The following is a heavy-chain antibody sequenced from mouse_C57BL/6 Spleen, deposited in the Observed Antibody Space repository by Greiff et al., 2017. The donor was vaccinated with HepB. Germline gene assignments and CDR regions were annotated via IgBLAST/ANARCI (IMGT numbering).Heavy chain of an antibody. V-gene: IGHV1-26*01. CDR1: GYTFTDYY. D-gene: IGHD2-2*01. CDR2: INPNNGGT. J-gene: IGHJ1*03. CDR3: ARPVTGGYFDV. Sequence: VQLQQSGPELVKPGASVKISCKASGYTFTDYYMNWVKQSHGKSLEWIGDINPNNGGTSYNQKFKGKATLTVDKSSSTAYMELRSLTSEDSAVYYCARPVTGGYFDVWGTGTTVTVSS.